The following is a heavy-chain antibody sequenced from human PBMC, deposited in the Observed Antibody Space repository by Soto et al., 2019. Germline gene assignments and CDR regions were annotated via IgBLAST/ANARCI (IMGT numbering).Heavy chain of an antibody. CDR2: ISGSSDNI. CDR1: GFTFSDYF. V-gene: IGHV3-11*06. CDR3: VRDSARIVVVPRVDGDNWLDP. D-gene: IGHD2-2*01. Sequence: GGSLRLSCAASGFTFSDYFMSWIRQAPGKGLEWVSFISGSSDNIKYADSVKGRFTISRDNAKNSLYLQMNSLRAEDAAVYYCVRDSARIVVVPRVDGDNWLDPWGQGTLVTVSS. J-gene: IGHJ5*02.